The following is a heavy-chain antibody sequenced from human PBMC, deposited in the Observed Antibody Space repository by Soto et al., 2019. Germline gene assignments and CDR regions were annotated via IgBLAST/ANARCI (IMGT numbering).Heavy chain of an antibody. Sequence: SGGSLRLSCAASGFTFSNAWMNWVRQAPGKGLEWVGRIKSKTDGGTTDYAAPVKGRFTISRDDSKNTLYLQMNSLKTEDTAVYYCTTDKYSGSYGYFDYWGQGTLVTVSS. CDR1: GFTFSNAW. CDR2: IKSKTDGGTT. CDR3: TTDKYSGSYGYFDY. J-gene: IGHJ4*02. D-gene: IGHD1-26*01. V-gene: IGHV3-15*07.